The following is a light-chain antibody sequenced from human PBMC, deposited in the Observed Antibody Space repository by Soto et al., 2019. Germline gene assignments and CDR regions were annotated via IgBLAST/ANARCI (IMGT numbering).Light chain of an antibody. V-gene: IGKV1-39*01. CDR2: VAS. CDR1: QSISRY. J-gene: IGKJ5*01. CDR3: QQSHGTPIT. Sequence: DIRMTQSPSSLSASVGDRVTITCRASQSISRYLNWYQQKPGKAPNLLIYVASSLQSEVPSRFSGSGSGTDFTLTITSLQPEDFATYYCQQSHGTPITFGQGTRLEIK.